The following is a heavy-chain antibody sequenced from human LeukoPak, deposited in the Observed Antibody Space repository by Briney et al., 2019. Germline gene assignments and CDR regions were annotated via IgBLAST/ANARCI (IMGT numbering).Heavy chain of an antibody. CDR3: AREYSSSWYEYYYYGMDV. V-gene: IGHV1-46*01. D-gene: IGHD6-13*01. CDR1: GYTFTSYY. CDR2: INPSGGST. Sequence: ASVKVSCKASGYTFTSYYMHWVRQAPGQGLEWMGIINPSGGSTSYAQKFQGRVTMTRDTSTSTVYMELSSLRSEDTAVYYCAREYSSSWYEYYYYGMDVWGQGTTVTVSS. J-gene: IGHJ6*02.